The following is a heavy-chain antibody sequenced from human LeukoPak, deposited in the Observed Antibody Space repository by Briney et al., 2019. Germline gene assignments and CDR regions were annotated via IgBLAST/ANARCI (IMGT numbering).Heavy chain of an antibody. Sequence: GGSLRLSCAASGFTFSSYWMHWVRQTPGKGLVWVSRISPDGSSAFSADSVSGRFTISRDNAKNSLYLQMNSLRAEDTAVYYCARDLRGSGSYYNVGYHYWGQGTLVTVSS. J-gene: IGHJ4*02. D-gene: IGHD3-10*01. CDR3: ARDLRGSGSYYNVGYHY. CDR1: GFTFSSYW. CDR2: ISPDGSSA. V-gene: IGHV3-74*01.